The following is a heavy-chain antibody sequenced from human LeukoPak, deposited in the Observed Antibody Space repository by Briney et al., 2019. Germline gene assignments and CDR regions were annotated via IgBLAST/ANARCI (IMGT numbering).Heavy chain of an antibody. D-gene: IGHD1-26*01. Sequence: GGSLRFSCAASGSTFSDYYMSWIRQAPGKGLEWVSYISSSGSTIYYADSVKGRFTISRDNAKNSLYLQMNSLRAEDTAVYYCASIGEGGATRYYYYGMDVWGQGTTVTVSS. V-gene: IGHV3-11*01. CDR3: ASIGEGGATRYYYYGMDV. J-gene: IGHJ6*02. CDR1: GSTFSDYY. CDR2: ISSSGSTI.